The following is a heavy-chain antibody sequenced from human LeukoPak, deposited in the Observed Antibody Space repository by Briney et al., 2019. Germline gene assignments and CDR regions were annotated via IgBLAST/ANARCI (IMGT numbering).Heavy chain of an antibody. CDR3: ARGYSYGYPLVY. J-gene: IGHJ4*02. CDR2: IGSSSTI. V-gene: IGHV3-48*01. Sequence: GGSLRLSCAASGFTFSSYSMNWVRQAPGKGLEWVSYIGSSSTIYYADSVKGRFTISRDNAKNSLYLQMNSLRAEDTAVYYCARGYSYGYPLVYWGQGTLVTVSS. D-gene: IGHD5-18*01. CDR1: GFTFSSYS.